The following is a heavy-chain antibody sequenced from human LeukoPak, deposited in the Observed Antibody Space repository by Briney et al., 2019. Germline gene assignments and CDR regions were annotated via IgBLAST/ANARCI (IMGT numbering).Heavy chain of an antibody. CDR1: GGSISSSSYY. CDR3: ARDSNWYYFDY. V-gene: IGHV4-39*07. CDR2: IYYSGST. D-gene: IGHD4-11*01. J-gene: IGHJ4*02. Sequence: SETLSLTCTVSGGSISSSSYYWGWIRQPPGKGLEWIGSIYYSGSTNYNPSLKSRVTISVDTSKNQFSLKLSSVTAADTAVYYCARDSNWYYFDYWGQGTLVTVSS.